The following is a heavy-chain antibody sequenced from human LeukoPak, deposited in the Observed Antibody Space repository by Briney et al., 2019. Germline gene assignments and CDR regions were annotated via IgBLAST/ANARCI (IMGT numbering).Heavy chain of an antibody. Sequence: ASVKVSCKASGYTFAGYYTHWVRQAHGQGLEWMGRINPNSGGTNYAQKFQGRVTMTRYTSISTAYMELSRLRSDDTAVYYCARAVNYDFWSGSGNWFDPWGQGTLVTVSS. D-gene: IGHD3-3*01. V-gene: IGHV1-2*06. CDR1: GYTFAGYY. CDR3: ARAVNYDFWSGSGNWFDP. CDR2: INPNSGGT. J-gene: IGHJ5*02.